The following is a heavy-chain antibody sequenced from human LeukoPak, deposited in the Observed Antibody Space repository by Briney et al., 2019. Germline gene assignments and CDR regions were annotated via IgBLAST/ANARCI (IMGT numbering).Heavy chain of an antibody. V-gene: IGHV3-23*01. D-gene: IGHD3-10*01. CDR1: GFIFSNYA. CDR3: AKRGGFGELLSNYFDY. Sequence: GGSLRLSCATSGFIFSNYAVNWVRQAPGKGLEWVSIISGSGDTTYYADSVKGRFTISRDNSKNTLYLQMNSLRAEDTAVYYCAKRGGFGELLSNYFDYWGQGTLVTVSS. J-gene: IGHJ4*02. CDR2: ISGSGDTT.